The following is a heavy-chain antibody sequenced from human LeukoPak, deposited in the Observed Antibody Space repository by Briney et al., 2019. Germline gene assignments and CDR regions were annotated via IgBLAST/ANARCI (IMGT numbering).Heavy chain of an antibody. J-gene: IGHJ4*02. D-gene: IGHD4-11*01. CDR2: IWSDGTNE. Sequence: PGRSLRLSCAASGFTFSHFGMHWVRQAPGKGLEWVAVIWSDGTNEYYADSVKGRFSISRDNSKNTVPLQMNSLRTEDTAVYFCAKDAQRGFDYSNSLQYWGQGTLVTVSS. CDR3: AKDAQRGFDYSNSLQY. CDR1: GFTFSHFG. V-gene: IGHV3-33*03.